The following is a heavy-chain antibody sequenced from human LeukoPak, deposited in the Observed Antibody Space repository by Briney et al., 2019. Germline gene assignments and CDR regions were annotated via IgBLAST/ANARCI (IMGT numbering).Heavy chain of an antibody. D-gene: IGHD6-13*01. CDR1: GFTFSSYS. Sequence: PGGSLRLSCAASGFTFSSYSMNWVRQAPGKGLEWVSSISSSSSYIYYADSVKGRFTISRDNAKNSLYLQMNSLRAEDTAVYYCARDDMKSTSWYYFDYWGQGTLVTVSS. CDR3: ARDDMKSTSWYYFDY. J-gene: IGHJ4*02. CDR2: ISSSSSYI. V-gene: IGHV3-21*01.